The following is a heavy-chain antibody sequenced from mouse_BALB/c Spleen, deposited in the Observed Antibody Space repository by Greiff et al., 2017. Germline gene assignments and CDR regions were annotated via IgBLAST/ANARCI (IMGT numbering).Heavy chain of an antibody. D-gene: IGHD1-1*01. Sequence: VQLQQSGPELVKPGASVKISCKASGYAFSSSWMNWVKQRPGQGLEWIGRIYPGDGDTNYNGKFKGKATLTADKSSSTAYMQLSSLTSVDSAVYFCARPYGSTWFAYWGQGTLVTVSA. V-gene: IGHV1-82*01. CDR1: GYAFSSSW. J-gene: IGHJ3*01. CDR3: ARPYGSTWFAY. CDR2: IYPGDGDT.